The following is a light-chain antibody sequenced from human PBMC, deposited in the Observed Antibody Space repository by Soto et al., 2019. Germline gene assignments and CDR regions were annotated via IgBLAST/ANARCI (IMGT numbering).Light chain of an antibody. CDR1: SSNIGAPYD. Sequence: QSVLTQPPSVSGAPGQTVIISCSGSSSNIGAPYDVNWYRQLPGTAPKLLIYGNHNRPSGVPDRFSGSKSGTSASLAITGLQADDEADYYCQSYDSSLSGYVFGTGTKVTVL. CDR2: GNH. V-gene: IGLV1-40*01. J-gene: IGLJ1*01. CDR3: QSYDSSLSGYV.